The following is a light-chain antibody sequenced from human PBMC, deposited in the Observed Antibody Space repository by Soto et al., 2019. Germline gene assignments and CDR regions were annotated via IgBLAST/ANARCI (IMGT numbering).Light chain of an antibody. Sequence: DIQLTQSPSVLLQSEGERVTFPSRPSKGITGILAWYQQKPGKVPKLLINAASTLHSGVPSRFSGSGSGTEFTLTISSLQPEDFATYYCQQLNSYPRTFGQGTKVEIK. J-gene: IGKJ1*01. CDR1: KGITGI. CDR3: QQLNSYPRT. CDR2: AAS. V-gene: IGKV1-9*01.